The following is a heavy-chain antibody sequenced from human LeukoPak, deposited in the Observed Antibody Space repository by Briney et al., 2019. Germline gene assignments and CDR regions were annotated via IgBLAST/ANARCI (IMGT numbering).Heavy chain of an antibody. CDR3: ASSDGAYDYVWGSYRPWLN. CDR1: GGTFSSYA. V-gene: IGHV1-69*04. CDR2: IIPIFGIA. J-gene: IGHJ4*02. D-gene: IGHD3-16*02. Sequence: ASVKVSCKASGGTFSSYAISWVRQAPGQGLEWMGRIIPIFGIANYAQKFQGRVTITADKSTSTAYMELSSLRSADTAVYYCASSDGAYDYVWGSYRPWLNWGQGTLVTVSS.